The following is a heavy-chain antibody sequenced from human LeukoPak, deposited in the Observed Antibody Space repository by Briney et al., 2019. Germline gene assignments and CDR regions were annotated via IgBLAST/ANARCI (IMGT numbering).Heavy chain of an antibody. CDR1: GHTFTTYY. CDR2: INTSDGGT. V-gene: IGHV1-46*01. D-gene: IGHD3-10*01. J-gene: IGHJ4*02. Sequence: ASLKVSCKASGHTFTTYYIHWVRQAPGQGLEWMGIINTSDGGTNYAQIFQGRVTMTRDVSTRTVYMELSSLRSDDTAVYYCARMVRGGLDYWGQGTLVTVSS. CDR3: ARMVRGGLDY.